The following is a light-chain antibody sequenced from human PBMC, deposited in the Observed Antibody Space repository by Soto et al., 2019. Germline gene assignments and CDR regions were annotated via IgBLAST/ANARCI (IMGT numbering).Light chain of an antibody. CDR3: SSYAGSNNLL. CDR2: EVN. J-gene: IGLJ2*01. Sequence: QSALTQPPSASGSPGQSVTISCTGTSSDVGGYNFVSWYQQHPGKAPKLMIYEVNKRPSGVPDRFSGSKSGNTASLTVSGLQAEDGADYYCSSYAGSNNLLFGGGTKLTVL. V-gene: IGLV2-8*01. CDR1: SSDVGGYNF.